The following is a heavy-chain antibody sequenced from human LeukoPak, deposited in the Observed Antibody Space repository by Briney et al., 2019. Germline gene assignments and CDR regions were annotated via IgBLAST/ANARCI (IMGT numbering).Heavy chain of an antibody. D-gene: IGHD3-16*01. CDR2: IKQDGSEK. Sequence: PGGSLRLSCSASGFIFSYYWMTWVRQAPGKGLEWVANIKQDGSEKYYVDSVKGRFTIPRDNAKKSLYLQMNSLRAEDTAVYFCARDMIILQSWGQGTLVTVSS. CDR3: ARDMIILQS. J-gene: IGHJ5*02. V-gene: IGHV3-7*04. CDR1: GFIFSYYW.